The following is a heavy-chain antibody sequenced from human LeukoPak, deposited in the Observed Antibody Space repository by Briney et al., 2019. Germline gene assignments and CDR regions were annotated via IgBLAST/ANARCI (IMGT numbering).Heavy chain of an antibody. CDR2: IYTSGST. D-gene: IGHD2-15*01. Sequence: SETLSLTCTVSGGSISSGSYYWRWIRQPAGKGLGWIGRIYTSGSTNYNPSLKSRVTISVDTSKNLFSLKLSSVTAADTAVYYCARAGYCSGGSCYGYYYYYGMDVWGQGTTVTVSS. V-gene: IGHV4-61*02. CDR1: GGSISSGSYY. J-gene: IGHJ6*02. CDR3: ARAGYCSGGSCYGYYYYYGMDV.